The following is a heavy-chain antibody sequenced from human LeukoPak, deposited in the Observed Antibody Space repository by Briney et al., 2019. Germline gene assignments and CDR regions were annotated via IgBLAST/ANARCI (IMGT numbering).Heavy chain of an antibody. CDR2: ISAYNGNT. D-gene: IGHD1-26*01. Sequence: GASVKVSCKASGYTFTSYGISRVRQAPGQGLEWMGWISAYNGNTNYAQKLQGRVTMTTDTSTSTAYMELRSLRSDDTAVYYCARDQGFIVGATWVPWGQGTLVTVSS. CDR1: GYTFTSYG. J-gene: IGHJ5*02. CDR3: ARDQGFIVGATWVP. V-gene: IGHV1-18*01.